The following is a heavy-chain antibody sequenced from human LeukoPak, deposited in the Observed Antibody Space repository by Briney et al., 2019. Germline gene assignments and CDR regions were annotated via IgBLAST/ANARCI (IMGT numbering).Heavy chain of an antibody. CDR2: INSDGSST. CDR3: AGYCSRTSCPQTDY. D-gene: IGHD2-2*01. CDR1: GFTFSSYW. V-gene: IGHV3-74*01. Sequence: GGSLRLSCAASGFTFSSYWMHWVRQAPGKGLVWVSRINSDGSSTSYADSVKGRFTISRDNAKNTLYLQMNSLRAEDTAVYYGAGYCSRTSCPQTDYCGQGTLVTVSS. J-gene: IGHJ4*02.